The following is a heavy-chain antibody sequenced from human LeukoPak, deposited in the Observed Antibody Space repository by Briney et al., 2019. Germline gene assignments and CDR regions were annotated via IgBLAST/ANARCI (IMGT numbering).Heavy chain of an antibody. J-gene: IGHJ4*02. CDR2: IYHSGNT. D-gene: IGHD2-15*01. Sequence: SETLSLTCTVSGGSISNSNYYWGWIRQPPGKGLEWIGEIYHSGNTVYNPPFKSRVTISVDNSKNQFSLKLTSVTAADTAVYYCARNSDSASVVDWGQGTLVTVSS. CDR1: GGSISNSNYY. CDR3: ARNSDSASVVD. V-gene: IGHV4-39*07.